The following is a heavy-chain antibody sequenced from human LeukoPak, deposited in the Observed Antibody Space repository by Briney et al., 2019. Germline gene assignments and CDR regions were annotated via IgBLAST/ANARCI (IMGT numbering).Heavy chain of an antibody. CDR2: INPNTGGT. CDR1: GYTFTGFY. D-gene: IGHD3-10*01. CDR3: ASLGYFFGSGSYAPFDY. J-gene: IGHJ4*02. V-gene: IGHV1-2*02. Sequence: ASVKVSCKASGYTFTGFYMQWVRQAPGQGLEWMGWINPNTGGTNYAQKLQGRVTMTRDTSITTAYMELSRLTSDDTAVYYCASLGYFFGSGSYAPFDYWGQGTLVTVSS.